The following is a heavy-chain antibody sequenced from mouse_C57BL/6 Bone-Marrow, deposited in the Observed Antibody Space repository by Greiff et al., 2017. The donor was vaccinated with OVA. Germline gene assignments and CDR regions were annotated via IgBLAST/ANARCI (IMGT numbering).Heavy chain of an antibody. CDR2: IYPRSGNT. J-gene: IGHJ3*01. CDR1: GYTFTSYG. CDR3: ARYYGSSYSWFAY. V-gene: IGHV1-81*01. Sequence: VQLVESGAELARPGASVKLSCKASGYTFTSYGISWVKQRTGQGLEWIGEIYPRSGNTYYNEKFKGKATLTADKSSSTAYMELRSLTSEDSAVYFCARYYGSSYSWFAYWGQGTLVTVSA. D-gene: IGHD1-1*01.